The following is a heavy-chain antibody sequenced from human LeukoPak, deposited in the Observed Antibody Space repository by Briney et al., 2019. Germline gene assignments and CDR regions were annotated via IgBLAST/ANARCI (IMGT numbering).Heavy chain of an antibody. D-gene: IGHD2-21*02. CDR1: GFTFSSYE. J-gene: IGHJ3*02. CDR3: ARDRSKVTAYDDALDI. V-gene: IGHV3-48*03. Sequence: PGGSLRLSCAASGFTFSSYELNWVRQAPGKGLEWVSYISDIGTTQHYADSVKGRFTISRDSAKNSLYLQMNSLTAEDTAVYYCARDRSKVTAYDDALDIWGQGTMVIVSS. CDR2: ISDIGTTQ.